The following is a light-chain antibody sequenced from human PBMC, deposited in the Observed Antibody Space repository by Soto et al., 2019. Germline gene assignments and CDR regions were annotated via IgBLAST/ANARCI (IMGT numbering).Light chain of an antibody. Sequence: MMLGQYAGTMTPYPGRRATLSFIVIQSFSNNYLAWYQQKPGQAPRLLIYVGSNRASGIPDRFSGSGSGTDFTLTISRLEPEDFAVYYCRQYGSSGTFGQGTKVDIK. CDR3: RQYGSSGT. J-gene: IGKJ1*01. CDR2: VGS. V-gene: IGKV3-20*01. CDR1: QSFSNNY.